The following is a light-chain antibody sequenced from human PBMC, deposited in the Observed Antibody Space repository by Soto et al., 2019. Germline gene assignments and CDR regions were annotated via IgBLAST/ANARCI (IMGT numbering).Light chain of an antibody. J-gene: IGKJ5*01. CDR3: HHSYDISPIP. Sequence: DIQMTQSPSALAVSAGGRVTRTCRASETISTSLNWYQVKPGKAPKLLIYAASTLQDGAPSRFSGTGSGTDFTLTITSLQPEDFASYYCHHSYDISPIPFGQGTRLEF. V-gene: IGKV1-39*01. CDR2: AAS. CDR1: ETISTS.